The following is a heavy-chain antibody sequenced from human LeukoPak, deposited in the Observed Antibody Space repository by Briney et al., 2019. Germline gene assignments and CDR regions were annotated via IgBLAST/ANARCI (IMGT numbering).Heavy chain of an antibody. V-gene: IGHV3-23*01. CDR1: GFTFSSYA. Sequence: PGGSLRLSCAASGFTFSSYAMSWVRQAPGKGLEWVSAISGSGGSTYYADSVKGRSTISRDNSKNTLYLQMNSLRAEDTAVYYCAKDTIAAAGWDVDYWGQGTLVTVSS. CDR3: AKDTIAAAGWDVDY. CDR2: ISGSGGST. D-gene: IGHD6-13*01. J-gene: IGHJ4*02.